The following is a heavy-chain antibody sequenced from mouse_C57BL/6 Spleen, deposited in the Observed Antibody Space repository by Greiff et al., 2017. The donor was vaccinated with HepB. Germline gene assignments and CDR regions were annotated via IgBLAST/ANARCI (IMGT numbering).Heavy chain of an antibody. J-gene: IGHJ3*01. CDR3: ARNDYDDWFAY. Sequence: QVQLQQPGAELVKPGASVKLSCKASGYTFTSYWMHWVKQRPGQGLEWIGMIHPNSGSTNYNEKFKSKATLTVDKSSSTAYMQLSSLTSEDSAVYYCARNDYDDWFAYWGQGTLVTVSA. D-gene: IGHD2-4*01. CDR2: IHPNSGST. V-gene: IGHV1-64*01. CDR1: GYTFTSYW.